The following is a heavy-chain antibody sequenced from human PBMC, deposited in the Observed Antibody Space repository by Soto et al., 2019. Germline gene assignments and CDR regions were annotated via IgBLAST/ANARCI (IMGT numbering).Heavy chain of an antibody. CDR3: ARGRGAAYGSGSYYRPRAFDI. J-gene: IGHJ3*02. D-gene: IGHD3-10*01. Sequence: SETLSLTCAVYGGSFSGYCWSWIRQPPGKGLEWIGEINHSGSTNYNPSLKSRVTISVDTSKNQFSLKLSSVTAADTAVYYCARGRGAAYGSGSYYRPRAFDIWGQGTMVTVSS. CDR1: GGSFSGYC. V-gene: IGHV4-34*01. CDR2: INHSGST.